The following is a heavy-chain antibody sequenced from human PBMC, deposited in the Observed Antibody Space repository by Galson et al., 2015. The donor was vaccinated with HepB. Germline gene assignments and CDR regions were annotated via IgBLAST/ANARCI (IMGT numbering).Heavy chain of an antibody. Sequence: CAISGDSVSSNRAAWNWIRQSPSRGLEWLGRTYYRSKWFYGYAVSVKSRITISPDTSKNQFSLHLNSVTPEDTAVYYCARSAGDLDYWGQGTLVTVSS. D-gene: IGHD7-27*01. CDR3: ARSAGDLDY. CDR2: TYYRSKWFY. J-gene: IGHJ4*02. CDR1: GDSVSSNRAA. V-gene: IGHV6-1*01.